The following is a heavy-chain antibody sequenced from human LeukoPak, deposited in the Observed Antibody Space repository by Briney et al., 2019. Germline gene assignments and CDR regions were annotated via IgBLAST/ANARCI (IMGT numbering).Heavy chain of an antibody. J-gene: IGHJ4*02. CDR2: IYYSGST. V-gene: IGHV4-59*01. Sequence: NPSETLSLTCTVSGGSISSYYWSWIRQPPGKGLEWIGYIYYSGSTNYNPSLKSRVTISADTSKTQFSLKLSSVTAADTAVYCCASHYDILTGYAYWGQGTLVTVSS. CDR1: GGSISSYY. CDR3: ASHYDILTGYAY. D-gene: IGHD3-9*01.